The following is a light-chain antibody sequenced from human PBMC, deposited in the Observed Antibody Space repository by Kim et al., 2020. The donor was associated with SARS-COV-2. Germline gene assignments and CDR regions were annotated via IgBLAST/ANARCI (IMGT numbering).Light chain of an antibody. V-gene: IGKV3-20*01. Sequence: EIVLTQSPGTLSLSPGERATLSCRSSQSVSSSYLAWYQQKPGQAPRLLIYGASSSATGIPDRFSGSGSGTDFTLTISRLEPEDFAVYYCQQYGSPLTFGGGTQVDIK. CDR1: QSVSSSY. J-gene: IGKJ4*01. CDR3: QQYGSPLT. CDR2: GAS.